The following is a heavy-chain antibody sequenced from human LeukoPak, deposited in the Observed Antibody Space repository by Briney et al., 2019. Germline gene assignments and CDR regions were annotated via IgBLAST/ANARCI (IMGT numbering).Heavy chain of an antibody. J-gene: IGHJ4*02. CDR3: AKEAYYGSGSYSLDY. Sequence: PGRSLRLSCAASWFTLCDYAMHWVPQAPGQGLAWVSGICWDSGCIGYADSVKGRFTISRGNAQKPPDSEMDSLRAEGTDLYHCAKEAYYGSGSYSLDYWGQGTLVTVSS. D-gene: IGHD3-10*01. CDR2: ICWDSGCI. V-gene: IGHV3-9*01. CDR1: WFTLCDYA.